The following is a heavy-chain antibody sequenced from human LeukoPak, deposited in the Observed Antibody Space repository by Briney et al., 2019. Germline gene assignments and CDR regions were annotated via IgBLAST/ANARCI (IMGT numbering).Heavy chain of an antibody. J-gene: IGHJ4*02. V-gene: IGHV1-69*05. CDR1: GGTFSSYA. CDR2: IIPIFGTA. D-gene: IGHD3-3*01. CDR3: ARVVSPLEGMIYDFWSGLDY. Sequence: ASVKVSCKASGGTFSSYAISWVRQAPGQGLEWMGGIIPIFGTANYAQKFQGRVTITTDESTSTAYMELSSLRSEDTAVYYCARVVSPLEGMIYDFWSGLDYWGQGTLVTVSS.